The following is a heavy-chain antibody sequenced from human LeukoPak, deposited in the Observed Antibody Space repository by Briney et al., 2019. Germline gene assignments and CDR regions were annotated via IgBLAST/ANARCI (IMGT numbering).Heavy chain of an antibody. V-gene: IGHV3-7*04. CDR3: AKDDEGYY. Sequence: GGSLRLSCAASGFTFSKSWMSWLRQTPEKGLEWVANIKEDGSAKYYVDSVKGRFTISRDNAKNSLYLQMNSLRAEDTAVYYCAKDDEGYYWGQGSLVTVSS. CDR1: GFTFSKSW. CDR2: IKEDGSAK. D-gene: IGHD3-3*01. J-gene: IGHJ4*02.